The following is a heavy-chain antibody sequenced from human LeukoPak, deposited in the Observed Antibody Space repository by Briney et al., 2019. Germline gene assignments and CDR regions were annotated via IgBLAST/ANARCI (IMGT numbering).Heavy chain of an antibody. J-gene: IGHJ4*02. V-gene: IGHV3-7*01. CDR1: GFSFSSFW. CDR2: IDRDGGVR. CDR3: ARDPGSSAFDL. D-gene: IGHD1-14*01. Sequence: WGSLRLSCAASGFSFSSFWMSWVRQTPENGLEFVGNIDRDGGVRNHMDSLKGRCTISRDNGKKSLYLEINSLRADDTAIYYCARDPGSSAFDLWGRGALVTVSS.